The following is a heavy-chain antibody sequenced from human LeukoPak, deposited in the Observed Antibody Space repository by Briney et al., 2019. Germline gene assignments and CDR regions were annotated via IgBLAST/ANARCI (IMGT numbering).Heavy chain of an antibody. CDR1: GLTVSSNY. Sequence: PGGSLRLSCVVSGLTVSSNYMSWVRQAPGKGLEWIGRIKNKNEGGTTHYAPSLKGRFTISRDDSTNTLYLQMNNMKTEDTAMYYCCFGDYGDFWGQGTLVTVSS. CDR3: CFGDYGDF. J-gene: IGHJ4*02. D-gene: IGHD4-17*01. CDR2: IKNKNEGGTT. V-gene: IGHV3-15*05.